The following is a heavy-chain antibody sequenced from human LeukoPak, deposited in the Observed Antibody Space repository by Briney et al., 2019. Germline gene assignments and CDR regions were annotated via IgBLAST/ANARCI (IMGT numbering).Heavy chain of an antibody. J-gene: IGHJ4*02. V-gene: IGHV4-34*01. CDR3: ARRDCNGGSCSSHFDY. D-gene: IGHD2-15*01. CDR2: INHSGST. CDR1: GITVSSEY. Sequence: GSLRLSCAASGITVSSEYMTWVRQPPGKGLEWIGEINHSGSTNYNPSLKSRVTISVDTSENQFSLKLSSVTAADTAVYYCARRDCNGGSCSSHFDYWGQGTLVTVSS.